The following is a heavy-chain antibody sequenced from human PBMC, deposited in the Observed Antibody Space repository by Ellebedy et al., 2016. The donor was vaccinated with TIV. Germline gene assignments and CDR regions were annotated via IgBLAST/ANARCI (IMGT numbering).Heavy chain of an antibody. CDR3: ARDGSYGDYRSPTHALEI. Sequence: GGSLRLSCVASGFSFRSYWMSWVRQAPGKGLEWVANIRVDGNEKYYVDSVKGRLTISRDNAKNSLYLQMNSLRAEDTAVYFCARDGSYGDYRSPTHALEIWGQGTMVTVSS. V-gene: IGHV3-7*01. J-gene: IGHJ3*02. CDR1: GFSFRSYW. D-gene: IGHD4-17*01. CDR2: IRVDGNEK.